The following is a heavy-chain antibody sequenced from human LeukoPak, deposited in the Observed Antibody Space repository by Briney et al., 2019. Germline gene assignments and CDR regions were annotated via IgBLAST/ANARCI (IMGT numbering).Heavy chain of an antibody. CDR1: GYTFTSYY. D-gene: IGHD4-17*01. J-gene: IGHJ4*02. CDR3: ARDLRPTTVTTGGDY. V-gene: IGHV1-46*01. Sequence: GASVKVSCKASGYTFTSYYMHWVRQAPGQGLEWTGIINPSGGSTSYAQKFQGRVTVARDTSTSTVYMELSSLRSEDTAVYYCARDLRPTTVTTGGDYWGQGTLVTVSS. CDR2: INPSGGST.